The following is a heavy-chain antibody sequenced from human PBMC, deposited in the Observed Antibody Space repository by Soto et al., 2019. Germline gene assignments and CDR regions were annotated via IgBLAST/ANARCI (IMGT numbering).Heavy chain of an antibody. D-gene: IGHD1-26*01. CDR1: GGSVSNYY. Sequence: SETLSLTCTVSGGSVSNYYWSWIRQPPGKGLEWIGHIFFGGNTRNNPSLESRATISVDTSEKEVALKLVSVTAADTAVYYCARFILVGATLYLDYWGQGSRVTVSS. J-gene: IGHJ4*02. CDR2: IFFGGNT. CDR3: ARFILVGATLYLDY. V-gene: IGHV4-59*02.